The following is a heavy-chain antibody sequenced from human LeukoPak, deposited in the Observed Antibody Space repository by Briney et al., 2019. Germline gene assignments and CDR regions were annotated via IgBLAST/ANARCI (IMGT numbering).Heavy chain of an antibody. D-gene: IGHD2-2*02. CDR2: IYASGIT. Sequence: PSETLSLTCTVSGGSISSYFWSWIRQPAGKGLEWIGRIYASGITNSNPSLKSRVTMSLDTSKNQFSLNLTSVTAADTAVYYCAKGLTYTPGRRTDGDAFDIWGQGTVVTVSS. CDR3: AKGLTYTPGRRTDGDAFDI. CDR1: GGSISSYF. V-gene: IGHV4-4*07. J-gene: IGHJ3*02.